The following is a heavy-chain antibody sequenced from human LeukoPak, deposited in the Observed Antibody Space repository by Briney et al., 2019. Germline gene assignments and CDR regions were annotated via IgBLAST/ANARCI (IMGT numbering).Heavy chain of an antibody. Sequence: PSETLSHTCTVSGGSISSSGYYWGWIRQPPGTGLEWIARIYYSGSTYYNPSLKSRVTVSVDTSKNQLSLKLSTLTAADTAMYYCARHEYSGSYYGLSWFDPWGQGTLVTVSS. CDR1: GGSISSSGYY. CDR3: ARHEYSGSYYGLSWFDP. CDR2: IYYSGST. J-gene: IGHJ5*02. V-gene: IGHV4-39*01. D-gene: IGHD1-26*01.